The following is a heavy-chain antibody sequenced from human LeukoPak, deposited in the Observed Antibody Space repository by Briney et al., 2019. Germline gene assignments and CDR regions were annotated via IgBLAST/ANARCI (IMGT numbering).Heavy chain of an antibody. CDR3: ARHMLRYFDWLSPFDY. V-gene: IGHV3-30*02. Sequence: GGSLRLSCAASGFTFSSYGMHWVRQAPGKGLEWVAFIRYDGSNKYYADSVKGRFTISRDNAKNSLYLQMNSLRAEDTAVYYCARHMLRYFDWLSPFDYWGQGTLVTVSS. J-gene: IGHJ4*02. CDR1: GFTFSSYG. CDR2: IRYDGSNK. D-gene: IGHD3-9*01.